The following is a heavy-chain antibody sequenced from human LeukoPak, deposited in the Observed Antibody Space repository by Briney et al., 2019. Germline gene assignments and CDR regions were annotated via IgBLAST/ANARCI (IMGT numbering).Heavy chain of an antibody. J-gene: IGHJ4*02. CDR3: TRAMVREWEPNISDS. D-gene: IGHD1-26*01. Sequence: GGSLRLSCAASGFTLTSYGMNWIRQAPVRGLEWVSSITSSGAVYYADSVKGRFTISRDSANNSLYLQMSSLRAEDAALYYCTRAMVREWEPNISDSWGQGTLVTVSS. CDR2: ITSSGAV. CDR1: GFTLTSYG. V-gene: IGHV3-21*01.